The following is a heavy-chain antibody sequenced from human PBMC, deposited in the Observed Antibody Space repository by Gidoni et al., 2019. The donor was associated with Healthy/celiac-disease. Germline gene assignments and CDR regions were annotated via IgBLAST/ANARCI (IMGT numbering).Heavy chain of an antibody. CDR2: IIPIFGTA. CDR1: GGTFSSYA. V-gene: IGHV1-69*01. J-gene: IGHJ5*02. Sequence: QVQLVQSGAEVKKPGSSVKVSCKASGGTFSSYAISWVRQAPGQGLEWMGGIIPIFGTANYAQKFQGRVTITADESTSTAYMELSSLRSEDTAVYYCARNPYYYDSTTPNWFDPWGQGTLVTVSS. D-gene: IGHD3-22*01. CDR3: ARNPYYYDSTTPNWFDP.